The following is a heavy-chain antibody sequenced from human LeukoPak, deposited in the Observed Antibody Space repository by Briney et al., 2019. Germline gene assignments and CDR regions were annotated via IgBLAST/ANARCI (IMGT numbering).Heavy chain of an antibody. J-gene: IGHJ6*03. V-gene: IGHV1-69*05. Sequence: ASVKVSCKASGGTFSSYAISWVREAPGLGLEWMGGIIPIFGTANYAQKFQGRVTITTDESTSTAYMELSSLRSEDTAVYYCARGLGSIAARPGYYYYYMDVWGKGTTVTVSS. CDR2: IIPIFGTA. D-gene: IGHD6-6*01. CDR3: ARGLGSIAARPGYYYYYMDV. CDR1: GGTFSSYA.